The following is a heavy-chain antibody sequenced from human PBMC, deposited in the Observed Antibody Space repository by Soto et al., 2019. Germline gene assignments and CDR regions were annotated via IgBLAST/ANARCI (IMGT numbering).Heavy chain of an antibody. J-gene: IGHJ3*02. V-gene: IGHV1-69*13. CDR1: GGTFSSYA. D-gene: IGHD2-15*01. Sequence: SVKVSCKASGGTFSSYAISWVRQAPGQGLEWMGGIIPIFGTANYAQKFQGRVTITADESTSTAYMELSSLRSEDTAVYYCAAPGEGYCSGGSCYSVNDAFDIWGQGTMVTVSS. CDR2: IIPIFGTA. CDR3: AAPGEGYCSGGSCYSVNDAFDI.